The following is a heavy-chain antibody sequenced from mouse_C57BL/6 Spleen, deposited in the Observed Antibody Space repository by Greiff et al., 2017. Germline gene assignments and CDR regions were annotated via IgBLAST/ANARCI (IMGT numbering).Heavy chain of an antibody. D-gene: IGHD1-1*01. CDR1: GYTFTSYW. Sequence: QVQLQQPGAELVKPGASVKLSCKASGYTFTSYWMHWVKQRPGRGLEWIGRIDPNSVGTKYNEQFKSKATLTVDKPSSTAYMQRSSLTSEGSAVYYCARGSYYGSSYECFDVWGTGTTVTVSS. CDR2: IDPNSVGT. V-gene: IGHV1-72*01. J-gene: IGHJ1*03. CDR3: ARGSYYGSSYECFDV.